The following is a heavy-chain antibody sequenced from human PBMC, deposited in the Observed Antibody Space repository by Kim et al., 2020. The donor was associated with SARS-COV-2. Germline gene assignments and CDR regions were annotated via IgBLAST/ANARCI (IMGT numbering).Heavy chain of an antibody. CDR3: ASLAAGYGMDV. J-gene: IGHJ6*02. D-gene: IGHD6-13*01. V-gene: IGHV4-4*09. Sequence: NSNPPLKSRVTISVDTSQNQFSLKLSSGTAADTAVYYCASLAAGYGMDVWGQGTTVTVSS.